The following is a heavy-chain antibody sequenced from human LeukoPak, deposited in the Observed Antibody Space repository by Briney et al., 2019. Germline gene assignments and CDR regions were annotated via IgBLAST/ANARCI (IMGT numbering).Heavy chain of an antibody. CDR1: GGSLSSYY. Sequence: SETLSVTCTVSGGSLSSYYWCWIRQPAGKGLEWIGDIYSSGSTNYNPSLKSRVTMSVDTSNNQFSLKLSSVTAADTTVYYCASGLRYFDCLLHYCGQGTLVTVSS. J-gene: IGHJ4*02. V-gene: IGHV4-4*07. CDR3: ASGLRYFDCLLHY. D-gene: IGHD3-9*01. CDR2: IYSSGST.